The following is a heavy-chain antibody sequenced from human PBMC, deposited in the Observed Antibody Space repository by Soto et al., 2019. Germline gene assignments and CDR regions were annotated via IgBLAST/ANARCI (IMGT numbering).Heavy chain of an antibody. V-gene: IGHV3-33*01. CDR3: ARDARYSGRWQPPGSEYFQH. CDR1: GFTFSSYG. Sequence: QVQLVESGGGVVQPGRSLRLSCAASGFTFSSYGMHWVRQAPGKGLEWVAVIWYDGSNKYYADSVKGRFTISRDNSKNTLYLQMNSLRAEDRPVYYCARDARYSGRWQPPGSEYFQHWGQGTLVAVSS. D-gene: IGHD6-13*01. J-gene: IGHJ1*01. CDR2: IWYDGSNK.